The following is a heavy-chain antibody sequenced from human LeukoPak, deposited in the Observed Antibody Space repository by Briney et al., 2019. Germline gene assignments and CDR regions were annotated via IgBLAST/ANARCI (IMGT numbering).Heavy chain of an antibody. D-gene: IGHD3-10*01. CDR1: GFPFSSYG. CDR3: AKPNYYGFEVKPFDP. Sequence: PGGSLRLSCAASGFPFSSYGMHWLRQAPGKGLEWVAFIRYDGSNKYYADSVKGRFTISRDNSKNTLYPQMNSLRAEDTAVYYCAKPNYYGFEVKPFDPWGQGTLVTVSS. V-gene: IGHV3-30*02. J-gene: IGHJ5*02. CDR2: IRYDGSNK.